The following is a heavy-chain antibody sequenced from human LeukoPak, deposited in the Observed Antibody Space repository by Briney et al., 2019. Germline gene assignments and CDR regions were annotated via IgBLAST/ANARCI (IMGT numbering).Heavy chain of an antibody. Sequence: GGSLRLSCAASGFTFSGYALSWVRQAPGKGLEWVSSVSDSGGSTYYADSVKGRFTISRDNSKNTLYLQMNSLRAEDRAVYYCAKGDGYNYDNWFDPWGQGTLVTVSS. CDR3: AKGDGYNYDNWFDP. CDR1: GFTFSGYA. CDR2: VSDSGGST. V-gene: IGHV3-23*01. J-gene: IGHJ5*02. D-gene: IGHD5-24*01.